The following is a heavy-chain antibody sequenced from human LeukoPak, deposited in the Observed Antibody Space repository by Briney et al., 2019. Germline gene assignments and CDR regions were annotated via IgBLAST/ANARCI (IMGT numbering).Heavy chain of an antibody. V-gene: IGHV4-39*01. CDR1: GGSISSSSYH. J-gene: IGHJ4*02. Sequence: SETLSLTCTVSGGSISSSSYHWGWIRQPPGKGLEWIGSINNSGSTYYNPSLKSRVTISVDTSKNQFSLKLNSVTAADTAVYYCTRALSYGSGPFDHWGQGTLVTVSS. CDR3: TRALSYGSGPFDH. CDR2: INNSGST. D-gene: IGHD3-10*01.